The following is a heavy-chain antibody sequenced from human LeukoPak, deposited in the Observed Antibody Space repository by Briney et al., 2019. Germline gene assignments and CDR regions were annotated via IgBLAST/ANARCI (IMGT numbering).Heavy chain of an antibody. CDR3: AGYCTSTICYDY. CDR2: INPNTGGT. V-gene: IGHV1-2*02. D-gene: IGHD2-2*01. CDR1: GYTFTDYY. Sequence: ASVKVSCKTSGYTFTDYYMHWVRQAPGQGLEWMGWINPNTGGTNYAQKFQGRVTMTRDTSISTAYMELSSLRSDDTAVYYCAGYCTSTICYDYWGQGTLVTVSS. J-gene: IGHJ4*02.